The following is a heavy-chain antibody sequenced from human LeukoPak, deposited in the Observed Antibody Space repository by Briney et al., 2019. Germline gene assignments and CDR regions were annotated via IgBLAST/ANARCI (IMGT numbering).Heavy chain of an antibody. CDR2: IRYDGSNK. D-gene: IGHD2-2*01. CDR3: AKGYCSSTSCQDYYYYYGMDV. J-gene: IGHJ6*02. CDR1: GFTFSSYG. Sequence: GGSLRLSCAASGFTFSSYGMHWVRQAPGKGLEWVAFIRYDGSNKYYADSVKGRFTISRDNSKNTLYLQMNSLRAEDTAVYYCAKGYCSSTSCQDYYYYYGMDVWGQGTTVTVSS. V-gene: IGHV3-30*02.